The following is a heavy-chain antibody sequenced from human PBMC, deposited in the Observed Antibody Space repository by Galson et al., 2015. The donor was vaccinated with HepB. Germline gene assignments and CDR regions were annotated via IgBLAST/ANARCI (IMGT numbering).Heavy chain of an antibody. V-gene: IGHV3-64*04. CDR1: GFTFSRYS. Sequence: SLRLSCAASGFTFSRYSMHWVRQAPGKGLEYVSAISSNGAYPYYADSVKGRLTISRDDAKNSLYLQMNSLRDEDTAVYYCTRDRYCTSTTCSGYYYGMDVWGQGTTVTVSS. CDR2: ISSNGAYP. J-gene: IGHJ6*02. D-gene: IGHD2-2*01. CDR3: TRDRYCTSTTCSGYYYGMDV.